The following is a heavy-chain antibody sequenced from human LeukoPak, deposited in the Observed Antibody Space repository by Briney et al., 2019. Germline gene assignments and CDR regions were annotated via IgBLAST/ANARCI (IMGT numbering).Heavy chain of an antibody. CDR2: IYYSGST. CDR1: GGSISSYY. Sequence: SETLSLTCTVSGGSISSYYWSWIRQPPGKGLEWIGYIYYSGSTNYNPSLKSRVTISVDTSKNQFSLKLSSVTAADTAVYYCARVGGTGTNLDYWGQGTLVTVSS. J-gene: IGHJ4*02. V-gene: IGHV4-59*01. CDR3: ARVGGTGTNLDY. D-gene: IGHD1-1*01.